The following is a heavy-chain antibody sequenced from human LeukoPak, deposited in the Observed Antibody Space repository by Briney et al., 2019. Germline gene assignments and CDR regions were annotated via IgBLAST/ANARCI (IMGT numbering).Heavy chain of an antibody. CDR2: IYYTGST. D-gene: IGHD3-3*01. Sequence: PSETLSLTCTVSGGSISSYHWSWIRQPPGKGLQWIGHIYYTGSTNYNPSPKSRLTISLDTSKNQFSLKLSSVTAADTAVYYCTRSLGVVIHGGMDVWGQGTTVTVSS. CDR1: GGSISSYH. CDR3: TRSLGVVIHGGMDV. V-gene: IGHV4-59*01. J-gene: IGHJ6*02.